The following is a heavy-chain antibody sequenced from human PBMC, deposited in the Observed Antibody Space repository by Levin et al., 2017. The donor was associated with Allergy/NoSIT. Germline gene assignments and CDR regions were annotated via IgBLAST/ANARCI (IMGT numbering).Heavy chain of an antibody. Sequence: SLKISCAASGFTFDDYAMHWVRQAPGKGLEWVSGISWNSGSIGYADSVKGRFTISRDNAKNSLYLQMNSLRAEDTALYYCAKDMTTGPRLYCGGDCYTGVPDYWGQGTLVTVSS. J-gene: IGHJ4*02. CDR3: AKDMTTGPRLYCGGDCYTGVPDY. CDR1: GFTFDDYA. CDR2: ISWNSGSI. V-gene: IGHV3-9*01. D-gene: IGHD2-21*02.